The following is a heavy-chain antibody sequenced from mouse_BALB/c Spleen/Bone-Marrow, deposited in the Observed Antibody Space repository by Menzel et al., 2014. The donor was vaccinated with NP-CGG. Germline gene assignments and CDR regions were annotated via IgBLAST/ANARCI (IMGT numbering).Heavy chain of an antibody. CDR2: IYPGDGNT. V-gene: IGHV1-82*01. CDR3: ARRRTFITSVVDYFDV. J-gene: IGHJ1*01. D-gene: IGHD1-1*02. CDR1: GYVFSSSW. Sequence: VKLMESGPELVKPGASVKISCRASGYVFSSSWMNWVKQRPGQGLEWIGRIYPGDGNTNYNGKFKGKATLTADTSSSTAYMQINSLTSVDSAVYFCARRRTFITSVVDYFDVWGAGTTVTVSS.